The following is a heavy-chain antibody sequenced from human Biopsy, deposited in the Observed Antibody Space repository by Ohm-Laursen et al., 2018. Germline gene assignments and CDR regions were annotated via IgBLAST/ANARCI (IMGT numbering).Heavy chain of an antibody. CDR3: ARVRGGFLEWFDY. Sequence: SDTLSLTCTVSGGSISDSTYHWGWIRQSPGKGLERIGNIYYSGNTDYSPSLKSRVTISVDTSQGLLSLDLSSVTAADTAVYYCARVRGGFLEWFDYWGQGTLVTVSS. V-gene: IGHV4-39*02. D-gene: IGHD3-3*01. J-gene: IGHJ5*01. CDR2: IYYSGNT. CDR1: GGSISDSTYH.